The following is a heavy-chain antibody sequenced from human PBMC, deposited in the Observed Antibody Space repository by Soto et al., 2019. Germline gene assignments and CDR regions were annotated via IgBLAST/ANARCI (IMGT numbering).Heavy chain of an antibody. J-gene: IGHJ4*02. Sequence: QVQLVQSGAEVKKPGSSVKVSCKASGGTFSSYAISWVRQAPGQGLEWMGGIIPIFGTANYAQKFQGRVTITADESTSTAYMELSSLRSEDTAVYYCARGRPPYYYDSSGYHYRFDYWGQGTLVTVSS. CDR2: IIPIFGTA. CDR3: ARGRPPYYYDSSGYHYRFDY. D-gene: IGHD3-22*01. V-gene: IGHV1-69*01. CDR1: GGTFSSYA.